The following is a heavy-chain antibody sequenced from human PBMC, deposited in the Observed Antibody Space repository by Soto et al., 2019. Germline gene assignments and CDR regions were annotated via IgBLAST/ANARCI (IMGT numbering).Heavy chain of an antibody. V-gene: IGHV3-30*03. CDR3: IPGIAVAGTSSFDY. CDR1: GFTFSSYG. Sequence: QVQLVESGGGVVQPGRSLRLSCAASGFTFSSYGMHWVRQAPGKGLEWVAVISYDGSNKYYADSVKGRFTISRDNSKNTLYLQMNSLRAEDTAVYYCIPGIAVAGTSSFDYWGQGTLVTVSS. D-gene: IGHD6-19*01. J-gene: IGHJ4*02. CDR2: ISYDGSNK.